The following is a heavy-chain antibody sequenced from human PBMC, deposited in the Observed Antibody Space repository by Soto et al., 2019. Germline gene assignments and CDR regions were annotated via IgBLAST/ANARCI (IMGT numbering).Heavy chain of an antibody. CDR2: ISPMFGAA. J-gene: IGHJ4*02. V-gene: IGHV1-69*19. CDR3: AREVQVHTPAFVY. D-gene: IGHD3-10*01. Sequence: QVQLVQSGAEMKKPGSSVKVSCQSSGGTFNTYAMNSVRQAPGQGPEWMGDISPMFGAANYAPKFQGRVTITADESTGTSYMQLSSLTSEGTALYFCAREVQVHTPAFVYWGQGTLVTVSS. CDR1: GGTFNTYA.